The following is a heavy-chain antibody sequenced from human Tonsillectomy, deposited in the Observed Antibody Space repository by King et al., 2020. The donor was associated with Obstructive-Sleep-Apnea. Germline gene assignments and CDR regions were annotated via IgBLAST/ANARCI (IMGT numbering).Heavy chain of an antibody. CDR3: AKEANSYTSRNYDQ. CDR2: ISYVGSTQ. CDR1: GFTFSNYG. V-gene: IGHV3-30*18. Sequence: VQLVESGGGVVQPGRSLRLSCAASGFTFSNYGMQWVRQAPGKGLEWVAVISYVGSTQYYTDSVKGRFTISRDNSTNTLYLQMNSLSTEDTAVYYCAKEANSYTSRNYDQWGQGTLVTVSS. D-gene: IGHD3-16*01. J-gene: IGHJ4*02.